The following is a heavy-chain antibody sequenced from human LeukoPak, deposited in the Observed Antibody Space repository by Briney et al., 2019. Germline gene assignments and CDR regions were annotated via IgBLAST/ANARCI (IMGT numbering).Heavy chain of an antibody. D-gene: IGHD6-19*01. CDR1: GFTVSSNY. Sequence: GGSLRLSCAASGFTVSSNYMSWVRQAPGKGLEWVSVIYSGGSTYYADSVKGRFTISRDNSKNTLYLQMNSLRVEDTAVYYCASGDLVAGLFDYWGQGTLVTVSS. V-gene: IGHV3-53*01. J-gene: IGHJ4*02. CDR3: ASGDLVAGLFDY. CDR2: IYSGGST.